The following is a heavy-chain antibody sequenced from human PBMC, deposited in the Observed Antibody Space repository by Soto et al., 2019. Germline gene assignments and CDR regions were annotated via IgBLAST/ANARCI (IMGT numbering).Heavy chain of an antibody. CDR2: IYYSGST. CDR3: ARLGDYGDYFDYYYYYYMDV. Sequence: PSETLSLTCTVSGGSISSYYWSWIRQPPGKGLEWIGYIYYSGSTNYNPSLKSRVTISVDTSKNQFSLKLSSVTAADTAVYYCARLGDYGDYFDYYYYYYMDVWGKGTTVTVSS. J-gene: IGHJ6*03. CDR1: GGSISSYY. V-gene: IGHV4-59*08. D-gene: IGHD4-17*01.